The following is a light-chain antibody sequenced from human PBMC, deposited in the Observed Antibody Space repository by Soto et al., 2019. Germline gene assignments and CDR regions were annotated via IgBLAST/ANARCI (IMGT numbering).Light chain of an antibody. J-gene: IGLJ2*01. Sequence: QLVLSQPPSASGTPGQRVTISCSGSRSNIGSNTVNWYRQLPGTAPKLLMYSNNQRPSGVSDRFSGSKSGTSASLAVRGLQSEDEADYYCATWDDSLNGHVVFGGGTQLTVL. CDR2: SNN. CDR1: RSNIGSNT. V-gene: IGLV1-44*01. CDR3: ATWDDSLNGHVV.